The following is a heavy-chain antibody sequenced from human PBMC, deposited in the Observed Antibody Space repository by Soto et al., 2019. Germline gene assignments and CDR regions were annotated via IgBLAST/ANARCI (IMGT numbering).Heavy chain of an antibody. CDR2: IKQDGSEK. D-gene: IGHD3-10*01. V-gene: IGHV3-7*01. CDR3: ARDNGFGELYRFDY. CDR1: GFTFSSYW. Sequence: GGALRLSCAASGFTFSSYWMSWVRQAPGKGLEWGANIKQDGSEKWYVDSVKGRFTMSRDNAKNLLYLQMNSLGAEDTAVYYCARDNGFGELYRFDYWGQGTLVTVSS. J-gene: IGHJ4*02.